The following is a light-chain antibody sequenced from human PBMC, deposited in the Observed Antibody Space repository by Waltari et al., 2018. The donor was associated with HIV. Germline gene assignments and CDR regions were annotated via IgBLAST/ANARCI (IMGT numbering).Light chain of an antibody. CDR1: SSNIGSNT. J-gene: IGLJ3*02. V-gene: IGLV1-44*01. CDR3: AAWDDSLNGWV. Sequence: QSVLTQPPSASGTPGQRVTISCSGSSSNIGSNTVNWYQQLPGTAPKLLIYSNNQPPSGVPDRFSGSKSGTSASRAISGLQSEDEADYYCAAWDDSLNGWVFGGGTKLTVL. CDR2: SNN.